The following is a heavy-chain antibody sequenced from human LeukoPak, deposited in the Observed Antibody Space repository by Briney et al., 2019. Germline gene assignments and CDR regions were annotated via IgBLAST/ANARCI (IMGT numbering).Heavy chain of an antibody. D-gene: IGHD1-26*01. CDR3: AVGGSYYHFDY. J-gene: IGHJ4*02. CDR1: GGSISSSTYY. Sequence: SETLSLTCTVSGGSISSSTYYWGWIRQPPGKGLEWIGSIHYRGNTYYNPSLNSRVTISVDTSKNQFSLRLSSVTAADTAVYYCAVGGSYYHFDYWGQGTLVTVSS. V-gene: IGHV4-39*07. CDR2: IHYRGNT.